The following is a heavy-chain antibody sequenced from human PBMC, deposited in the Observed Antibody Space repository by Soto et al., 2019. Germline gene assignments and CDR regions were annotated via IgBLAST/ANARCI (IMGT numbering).Heavy chain of an antibody. J-gene: IGHJ4*02. CDR1: GYSFTSYW. Sequence: PGESLKISCKGSGYSFTSYWISWVRQMPGKGLEWMGGIDPSDSYTNYSPSFQGHVTISADKSISTAYLQWSSLKASDTAMYYCARQYVTIFGVVTTDYWGQGTLVTVSS. CDR2: IDPSDSYT. D-gene: IGHD3-3*01. CDR3: ARQYVTIFGVVTTDY. V-gene: IGHV5-10-1*01.